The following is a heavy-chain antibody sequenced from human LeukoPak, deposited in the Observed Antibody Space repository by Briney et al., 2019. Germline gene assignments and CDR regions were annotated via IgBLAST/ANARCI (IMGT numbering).Heavy chain of an antibody. CDR3: AKAPTPLYYYDM. V-gene: IGHV3-30*18. CDR2: ISYDGSNK. J-gene: IGHJ4*02. Sequence: GGSLRLSCAASGFTFSSYGMHWVRQAPGKGLEWVAVISYDGSNKYYADSVKGRFTISRDNSKNTLYLQMNSLRAEDTAVYYCAKAPTPLYYYDMWGQGTLVTVSS. D-gene: IGHD3-22*01. CDR1: GFTFSSYG.